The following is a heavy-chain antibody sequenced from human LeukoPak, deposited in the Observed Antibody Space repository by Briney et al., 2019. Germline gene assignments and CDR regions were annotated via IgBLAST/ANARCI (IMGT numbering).Heavy chain of an antibody. V-gene: IGHV3-74*03. CDR1: GFAFSNYY. J-gene: IGHJ6*03. CDR3: ARDYIDLDMDV. CDR2: IGTDETSR. Sequence: GGSLRLSCVASGFAFSNYYMHWVRQTPGKGLVWVSRIGTDETSRTYADSVKGRFTISRDNAKNTLFLQMNSLRADDTAVYYCARDYIDLDMDVWGKGTTVTVSS.